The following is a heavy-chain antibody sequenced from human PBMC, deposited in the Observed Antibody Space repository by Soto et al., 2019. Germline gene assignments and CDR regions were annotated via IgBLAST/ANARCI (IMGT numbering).Heavy chain of an antibody. V-gene: IGHV4-34*01. Sequence: PSETLSLTCAVYGGSFSGYYWRWIRQPPGKGLEWIGEINHSGSTNYNPSLKSRVTISVDTSKNQFSLKLSSVTAADTAVYYCARGLSTYYYGSGSYWGQGTLVTVSS. CDR1: GGSFSGYY. CDR2: INHSGST. J-gene: IGHJ4*02. CDR3: ARGLSTYYYGSGSY. D-gene: IGHD3-10*01.